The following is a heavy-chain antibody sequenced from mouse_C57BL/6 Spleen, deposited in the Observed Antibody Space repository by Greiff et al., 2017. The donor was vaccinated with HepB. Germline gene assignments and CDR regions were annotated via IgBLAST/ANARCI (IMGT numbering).Heavy chain of an antibody. D-gene: IGHD1-1*01. CDR2: IDPETGGT. Sequence: QVQLQQSGAELVRPGASVTLSCKASGYTFTDYEMHWVKQTPVHGLEWIGAIDPETGGTAYNQKFKGKAILTADKSSSTAYMELRSLTSEDSAVYYCTRSIYYYGSSPFDYWGQGTTLTVSS. V-gene: IGHV1-15*01. CDR3: TRSIYYYGSSPFDY. CDR1: GYTFTDYE. J-gene: IGHJ2*01.